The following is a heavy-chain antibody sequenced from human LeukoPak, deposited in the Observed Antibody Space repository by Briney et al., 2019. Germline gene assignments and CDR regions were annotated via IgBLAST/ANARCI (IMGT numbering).Heavy chain of an antibody. V-gene: IGHV3-30*02. Sequence: GGSLRLSCAASGFTFSSYGMHWVRQAPGKGLEWVAFIRYDGSNKYYADSVKGRFTISRDNSKNTLYLQMNSLRAEDTAVYYCAKLPAANYYFDYWGQGTLVTVSS. CDR1: GFTFSSYG. J-gene: IGHJ4*02. CDR3: AKLPAANYYFDY. CDR2: IRYDGSNK. D-gene: IGHD2-2*01.